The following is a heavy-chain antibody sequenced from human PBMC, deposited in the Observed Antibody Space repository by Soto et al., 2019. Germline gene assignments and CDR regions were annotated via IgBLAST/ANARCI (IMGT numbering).Heavy chain of an antibody. V-gene: IGHV4-4*02. D-gene: IGHD2-15*01. Sequence: KPSETLSLTCAVSGGSISSSNWWSWVRQPPGKGLEWIGEIYHSGSTNYNPSLKSRVTISVDKSKNQFSLKLSSVTAADTAVYYCARELPQDCSGGNCDWFDPWGQGTLVTVSS. J-gene: IGHJ5*02. CDR1: GGSISSSNW. CDR2: IYHSGST. CDR3: ARELPQDCSGGNCDWFDP.